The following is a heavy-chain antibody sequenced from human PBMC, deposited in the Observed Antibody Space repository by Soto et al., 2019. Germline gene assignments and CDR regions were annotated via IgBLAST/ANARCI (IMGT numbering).Heavy chain of an antibody. V-gene: IGHV1-8*01. D-gene: IGHD2-2*01. CDR3: ARAVVVPVASRFDP. CDR1: GYTVTSYD. Sequence: QVQLVQSGAEVKKPGASVKVSCKGSGYTVTSYDINFGRQATGQGLEWMGWMNTNSGNTAYAQKSQGRLSMTRNTSISTAYMELSSLSSEDTAVYYCARAVVVPVASRFDPWGQGTLVTVSS. J-gene: IGHJ5*02. CDR2: MNTNSGNT.